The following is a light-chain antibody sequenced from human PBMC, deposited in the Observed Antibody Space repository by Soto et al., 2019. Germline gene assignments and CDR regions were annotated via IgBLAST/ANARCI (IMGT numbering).Light chain of an antibody. J-gene: IGKJ1*01. V-gene: IGKV3-15*01. CDR2: GAF. CDR3: QQYNNWPLT. Sequence: EIVMTQSPFTLSVSPVERSTLSVSASQSVRSNLAWYQQKPGQAPSLLIYGAFTRATGIPTRFSGTGSGTEFTLAISSLQSEDFALYYCQQYNNWPLTFGQGTKVDIK. CDR1: QSVRSN.